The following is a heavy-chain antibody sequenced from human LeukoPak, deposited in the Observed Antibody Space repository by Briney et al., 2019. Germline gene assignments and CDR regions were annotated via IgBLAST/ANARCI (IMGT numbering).Heavy chain of an antibody. Sequence: PSETLSLTCAVYGGSFRGYYWSWIRQPPGKGLEWIGEINHSGSTNYNPSLKSRVTISVDTSKNQFSLKLSSVTAADTAVYYCARASSSEVTTPIDYWGQGTLVTVSS. CDR3: ARASSSEVTTPIDY. CDR1: GGSFRGYY. CDR2: INHSGST. J-gene: IGHJ4*02. V-gene: IGHV4-34*01. D-gene: IGHD4-17*01.